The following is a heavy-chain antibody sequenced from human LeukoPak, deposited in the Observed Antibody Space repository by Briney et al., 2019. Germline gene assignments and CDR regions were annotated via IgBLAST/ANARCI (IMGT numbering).Heavy chain of an antibody. CDR3: ARDYYDSSGYYTSWYFDY. J-gene: IGHJ4*02. CDR1: GFTFSSYA. D-gene: IGHD3-22*01. Sequence: GGSLRLSCAASGFTFSSYAMRWVRQAPGKGLEWVSAISGSGGSTYYADSVKGRFTISRDKSKNTLYLQMNSLRAEATAVYYCARDYYDSSGYYTSWYFDYWGQGTLVTVSS. V-gene: IGHV3-23*01. CDR2: ISGSGGST.